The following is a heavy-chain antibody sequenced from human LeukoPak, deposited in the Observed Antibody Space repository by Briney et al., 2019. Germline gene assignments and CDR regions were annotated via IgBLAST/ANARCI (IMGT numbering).Heavy chain of an antibody. CDR1: GGSISSYY. CDR3: VRDIGQLRSDY. V-gene: IGHV4-59*12. Sequence: PSETLSLTCTVSGGSISSYYWSWIRQPPGKGLEWIGYIYYSGSTNYNPSLKSRVTISVDTSKNQFSLKVNSVTAADTAVYYCVRDIGQLRSDYWGQGTLVTVSS. D-gene: IGHD2-2*01. CDR2: IYYSGST. J-gene: IGHJ4*02.